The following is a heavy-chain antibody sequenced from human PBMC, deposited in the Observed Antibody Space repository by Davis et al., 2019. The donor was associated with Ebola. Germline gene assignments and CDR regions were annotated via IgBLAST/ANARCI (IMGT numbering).Heavy chain of an antibody. Sequence: SVQVSCKASGGTFSSYAISWVRQAPGQGLEWMGGIIPIFGTANYAQKLQGRVTMTTDTSTSTAYMELRSLRSDDTAVYYCARVQCSSTSCYSGYFDYWGQGTLVTVSS. D-gene: IGHD2-2*01. V-gene: IGHV1-69*05. CDR2: IIPIFGTA. CDR1: GGTFSSYA. CDR3: ARVQCSSTSCYSGYFDY. J-gene: IGHJ4*02.